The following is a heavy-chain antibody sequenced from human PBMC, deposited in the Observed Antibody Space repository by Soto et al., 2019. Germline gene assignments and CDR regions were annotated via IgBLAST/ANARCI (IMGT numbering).Heavy chain of an antibody. CDR3: GKGGYDSNDAGHSRLPLGVFEM. CDR2: LYSSGNT. Sequence: GGSLRLSCAASGFTVTNNYMGWVRQAPGKGLEWVSLLYSSGNTNYADPVKGRFIISRDISKNTLFLQMDSLRVEDTAMYYCGKGGYDSNDAGHSRLPLGVFEMWGQGTMVTVSS. J-gene: IGHJ3*02. V-gene: IGHV3-66*01. CDR1: GFTVTNNY. D-gene: IGHD1-20*01.